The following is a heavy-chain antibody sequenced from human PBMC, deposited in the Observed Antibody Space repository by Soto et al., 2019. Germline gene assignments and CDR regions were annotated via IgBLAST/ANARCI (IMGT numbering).Heavy chain of an antibody. CDR3: ARDSYGDYALAY. V-gene: IGHV3-48*01. J-gene: IGHJ4*02. Sequence: GGSLRLSCAASGFTFTSYSMNWVRQAPGKGLEWVSYISSSSSTIYYADSVKGRFTISRDTAKNSLHLQMNSLIAENTAMYYCARDSYGDYALAYWGQGTLVTVSS. D-gene: IGHD4-17*01. CDR2: ISSSSSTI. CDR1: GFTFTSYS.